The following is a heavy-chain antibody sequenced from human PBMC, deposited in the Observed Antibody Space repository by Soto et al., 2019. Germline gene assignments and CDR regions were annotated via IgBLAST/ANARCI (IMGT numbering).Heavy chain of an antibody. Sequence: QVHLVKSGVRLKKPGSSVKVSVKAYCSPFTSYGVSWGRQPPGQGLAGLGWFRAYKGETNYAQKLRGRVTMTTDTFTNTGYMELRSLRSDDTAVYYCARDILYCGGYCYEDTFAILGQGTMVTVSS. CDR1: CSPFTSYG. CDR2: FRAYKGET. D-gene: IGHD2-21*02. CDR3: ARDILYCGGYCYEDTFAI. V-gene: IGHV1-18*01. J-gene: IGHJ3*02.